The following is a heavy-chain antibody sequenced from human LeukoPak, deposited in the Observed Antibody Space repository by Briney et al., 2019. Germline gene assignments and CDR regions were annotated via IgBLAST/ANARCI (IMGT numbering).Heavy chain of an antibody. Sequence: SETLSLTCTVSGGSISSSSYYWSCIRQPPGQGLEFIGYIYYTGATLYNPSLKSRVTMSVDTSKNQFSLKLSSVTAADTAVYYCARHDPVGYYQHGMDVWGQGTTVTVSS. CDR2: IYYTGAT. J-gene: IGHJ6*02. CDR1: GGSISSSSYY. V-gene: IGHV4-61*05. D-gene: IGHD2-15*01. CDR3: ARHDPVGYYQHGMDV.